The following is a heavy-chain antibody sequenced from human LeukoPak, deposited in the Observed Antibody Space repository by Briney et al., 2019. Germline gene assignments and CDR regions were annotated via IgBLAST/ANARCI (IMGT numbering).Heavy chain of an antibody. CDR2: IYHSRTT. Sequence: SDTLSLTCAVSGYSITSSSWWGWIRQPPGKGLEWIGYIYHSRTTYYNPSLQSRVTMSVDTSKNQFSLKLSSVTAADTAVYYCAREVEYYGSSGYRPHAFDIWGQGTVVTVSS. CDR3: AREVEYYGSSGYRPHAFDI. J-gene: IGHJ3*02. CDR1: GYSITSSSW. D-gene: IGHD3-22*01. V-gene: IGHV4-28*03.